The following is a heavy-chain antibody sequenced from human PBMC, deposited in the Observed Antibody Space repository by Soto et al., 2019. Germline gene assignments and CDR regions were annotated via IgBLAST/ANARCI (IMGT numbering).Heavy chain of an antibody. CDR1: GASIGRGGYY. Sequence: SETLSLTCTVSGASIGRGGYYWTCIRQHPGKALEWMGHIHFSGETNYNPSLMGRLTMSIDTSTNQFSLNLAAVTAADTAMYYCARDQGGDLDYWGQGTLVTVSS. J-gene: IGHJ4*02. V-gene: IGHV4-31*03. CDR2: IHFSGET. D-gene: IGHD2-21*01. CDR3: ARDQGGDLDY.